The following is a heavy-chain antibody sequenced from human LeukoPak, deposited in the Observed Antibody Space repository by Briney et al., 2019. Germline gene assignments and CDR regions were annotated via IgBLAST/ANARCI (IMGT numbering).Heavy chain of an antibody. Sequence: PSETLSLTCTVSGGSISSYYWSWIRLPPGKGLEWIGYIYYTGTTNYNPSLESRVTTSRDTPKNQFSLTLSSMTAADTATYYCVRASVDSGGAFDVWGQGTVVTVSS. J-gene: IGHJ3*01. D-gene: IGHD5-12*01. V-gene: IGHV4-59*01. CDR2: IYYTGTT. CDR1: GGSISSYY. CDR3: VRASVDSGGAFDV.